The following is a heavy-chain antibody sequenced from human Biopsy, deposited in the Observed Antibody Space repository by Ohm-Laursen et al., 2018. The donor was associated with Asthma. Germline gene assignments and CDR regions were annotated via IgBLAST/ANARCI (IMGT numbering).Heavy chain of an antibody. CDR3: ARTTYGDDGFDP. CDR1: GGSINIGDYY. J-gene: IGHJ5*02. V-gene: IGHV4-31*03. Sequence: PSQTLSLTCTVSGGSINIGDYYWSWIRQHPVKGLEWIGYIYYSGSTYYNPSLKNRVSISLDTSKNQFSLSLTSVTAADTAVYYCARTTYGDDGFDPWGQGTLVTVSS. D-gene: IGHD4-17*01. CDR2: IYYSGST.